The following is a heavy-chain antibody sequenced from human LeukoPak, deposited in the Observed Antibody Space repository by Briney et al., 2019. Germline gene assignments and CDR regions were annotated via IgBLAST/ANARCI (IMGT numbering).Heavy chain of an antibody. CDR2: RNPNSGNT. CDR1: GYTFTSYD. J-gene: IGHJ5*02. Sequence: ASVKVSCKASGYTFTSYDINWVRQATGQGLEWMGWRNPNSGNTGYAQKFQGRVTITRNTSISTAYMELSSLRSEDTAVYYCARLRRPAVLVAGTSFWFDPWGQGTLVTVSS. V-gene: IGHV1-8*03. CDR3: ARLRRPAVLVAGTSFWFDP. D-gene: IGHD6-19*01.